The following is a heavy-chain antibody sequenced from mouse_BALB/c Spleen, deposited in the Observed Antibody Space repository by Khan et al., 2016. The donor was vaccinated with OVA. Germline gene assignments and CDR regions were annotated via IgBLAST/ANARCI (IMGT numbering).Heavy chain of an antibody. V-gene: IGHV9-3-1*01. J-gene: IGHJ4*01. D-gene: IGHD2-10*01. CDR3: AGPPYCSEVMDN. Sequence: QIQLVQSGPELKKPGETVKISCKASGYTFTNCGMNWVKQAPGKGLKWMGWINTYTGEPTYADDFKGRFAFSLETSASTAYLQINNLKNEDTATFSDAGPPYCSEVMDNWGQGTSVTVSS. CDR1: GYTFTNCG. CDR2: INTYTGEP.